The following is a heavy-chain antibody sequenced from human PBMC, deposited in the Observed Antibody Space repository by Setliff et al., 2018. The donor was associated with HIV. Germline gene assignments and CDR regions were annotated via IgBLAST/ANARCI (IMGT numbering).Heavy chain of an antibody. CDR2: IYTSGST. J-gene: IGHJ4*02. Sequence: LSLTCTVSGGSISSYYWSWIRQPPGKGLEWIGYIYTSGSTNYNPSLKSRVTISVDTSKNQFSLKLSSVTSADTAVYYCARGLSFYDPGGFDYWGQGTLVTVSS. CDR1: GGSISSYY. CDR3: ARGLSFYDPGGFDY. D-gene: IGHD3-22*01. V-gene: IGHV4-4*09.